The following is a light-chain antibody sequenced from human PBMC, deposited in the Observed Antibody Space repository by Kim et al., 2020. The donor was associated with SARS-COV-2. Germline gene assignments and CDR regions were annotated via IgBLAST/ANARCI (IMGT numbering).Light chain of an antibody. CDR3: QAWDSSTDVV. J-gene: IGLJ2*01. CDR2: QDS. Sequence: VSPGQTASLPCSGDKLGDKYACWYQQKPGQSPVLVIYQDSKRPSGIPERFSGSNSGNTATLTISGTQAMDEADYYCQAWDSSTDVVFGGGTQLTVL. CDR1: KLGDKY. V-gene: IGLV3-1*01.